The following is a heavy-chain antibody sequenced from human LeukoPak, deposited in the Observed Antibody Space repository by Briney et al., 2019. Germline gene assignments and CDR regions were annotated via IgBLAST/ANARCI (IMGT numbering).Heavy chain of an antibody. CDR1: GGSFSGYY. D-gene: IGHD3-3*01. J-gene: IGHJ4*02. CDR2: INHSGST. Sequence: SETLSLTCAVYGGSFSGYYWSWIRQPPGKGLEWIGEINHSGSTNYNPSLKSRVTILVDTSKNQFSLKLSSVTAADTAVYYCARTAPYYDFWSGYYLYYFDYWGQGTLVTVSS. V-gene: IGHV4-34*01. CDR3: ARTAPYYDFWSGYYLYYFDY.